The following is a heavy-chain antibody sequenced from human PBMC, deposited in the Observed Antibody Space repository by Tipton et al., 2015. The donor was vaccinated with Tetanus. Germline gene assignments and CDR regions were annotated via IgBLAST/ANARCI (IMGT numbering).Heavy chain of an antibody. D-gene: IGHD3-10*01. Sequence: TLSLTCTVSGGSISSYYWSWIRQPPGKGLEWIGYIYYSGSTNYNPSLKSRVTISVDTSKNQFSLKLSSVTAADTAVYYCARHRGRSMVWSLILGQWGQGTLVPVSS. V-gene: IGHV4-59*01. J-gene: IGHJ4*02. CDR2: IYYSGST. CDR1: GGSISSYY. CDR3: ARHRGRSMVWSLILGQ.